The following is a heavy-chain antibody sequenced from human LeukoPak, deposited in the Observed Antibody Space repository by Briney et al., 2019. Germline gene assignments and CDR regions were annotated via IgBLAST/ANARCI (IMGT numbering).Heavy chain of an antibody. CDR1: GFIFGSYS. Sequence: LGGSLRLFCAASGFIFGSYSMKWVRQAPGKGLEWVSSISSSSSYIYYADSVKGRFTNSRDNAKNSLYLQMNSRRAEDTAVYYCSLTTDGAFDIRGQGTMVTVSS. CDR2: ISSSSSYI. V-gene: IGHV3-21*01. J-gene: IGHJ3*02. D-gene: IGHD1-14*01. CDR3: SLTTDGAFDI.